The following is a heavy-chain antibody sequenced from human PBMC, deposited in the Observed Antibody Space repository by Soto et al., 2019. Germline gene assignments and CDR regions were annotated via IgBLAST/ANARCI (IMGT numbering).Heavy chain of an antibody. CDR3: ARDYGGNRAGFAY. D-gene: IGHD4-17*01. V-gene: IGHV3-33*01. Sequence: PGGSLRLSCPASGFTFSSYGMHWVRQAPGKGLAWVAVIWYDGSNKYYAGSVKGRFTISRENSKNPLYLQMNSLRAEDTAVYYCARDYGGNRAGFAYWGQGTLVTVSS. CDR1: GFTFSSYG. CDR2: IWYDGSNK. J-gene: IGHJ4*02.